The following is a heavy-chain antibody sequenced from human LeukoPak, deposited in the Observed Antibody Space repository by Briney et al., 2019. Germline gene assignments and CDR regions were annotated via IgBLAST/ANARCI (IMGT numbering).Heavy chain of an antibody. Sequence: GGSLRLSCAASGFTFSSYSMNWVRQAPGKGLEWVSYISSSSSTIYYADSVKGRFTISRDNAKNSLYLQMNSLRAEDTAVYYCARDWRYYDTCGYISYYFDYWGQGTLVTVSS. CDR3: ARDWRYYDTCGYISYYFDY. D-gene: IGHD3-22*01. J-gene: IGHJ4*02. CDR1: GFTFSSYS. V-gene: IGHV3-48*04. CDR2: ISSSSSTI.